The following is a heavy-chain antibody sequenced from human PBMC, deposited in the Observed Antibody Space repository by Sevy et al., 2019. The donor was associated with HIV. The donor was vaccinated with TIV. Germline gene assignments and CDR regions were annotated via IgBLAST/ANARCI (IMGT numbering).Heavy chain of an antibody. CDR2: FDPEDGET. CDR3: ATTKDYYDSSGYPFDY. CDR1: GYTLTEFS. D-gene: IGHD3-22*01. J-gene: IGHJ4*02. Sequence: ASVKVSCKVSGYTLTEFSMHWVRQAPGKGLEWMGTFDPEDGETIYAQKFQGRVTMTEDTSTDTASMELSSLRSEDTAVYYCATTKDYYDSSGYPFDYWGQGTLFTVSS. V-gene: IGHV1-24*01.